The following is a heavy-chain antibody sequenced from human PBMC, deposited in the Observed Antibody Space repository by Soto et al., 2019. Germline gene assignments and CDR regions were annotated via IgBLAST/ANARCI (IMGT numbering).Heavy chain of an antibody. Sequence: EVLLVESGGGLVQPGGSLRLSCAASGFNFNFYWMHWVRQAPGKGLVWVSRINGDGSTTDYADSVKGRFTISRDNAKKPLFLQMDSLRVEDTAVYYCVRDSPTNLEDADAMASWFDPWGQGTLVTVSS. J-gene: IGHJ5*02. CDR1: GFNFNFYW. V-gene: IGHV3-74*01. CDR3: VRDSPTNLEDADAMASWFDP. D-gene: IGHD2-2*01. CDR2: INGDGSTT.